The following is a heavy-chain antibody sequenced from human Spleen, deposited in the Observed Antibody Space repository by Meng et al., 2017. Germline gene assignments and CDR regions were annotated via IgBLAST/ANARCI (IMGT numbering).Heavy chain of an antibody. Sequence: ASVKVSCKPSGYNFPDYYIHWVRRAPGQGLEWMGRINPKSGDTHYSQKFQARVTMTGDTSISTAYMELSGLRSDDTAMYYCAKDEDRSAAGKPFGDYWGQGTMVTVSS. CDR2: INPKSGDT. D-gene: IGHD6-25*01. V-gene: IGHV1-2*06. CDR3: AKDEDRSAAGKPFGDY. CDR1: GYNFPDYY. J-gene: IGHJ4*02.